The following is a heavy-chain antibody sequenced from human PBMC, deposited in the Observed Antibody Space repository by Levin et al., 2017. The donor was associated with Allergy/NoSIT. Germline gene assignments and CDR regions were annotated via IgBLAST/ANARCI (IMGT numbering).Heavy chain of an antibody. D-gene: IGHD1-26*01. Sequence: GGSLRLSCAASGFTFSSYGMHWVRQAPGKGLEWVAIIWHDGSHKYFADSVKGRFTISRDNSKNTLYLQMNSLRAEDTALYYCAGDGSDRGSYWGYFDSWGQGTLVTVSS. CDR1: GFTFSSYG. V-gene: IGHV3-33*01. J-gene: IGHJ4*02. CDR2: IWHDGSHK. CDR3: AGDGSDRGSYWGYFDS.